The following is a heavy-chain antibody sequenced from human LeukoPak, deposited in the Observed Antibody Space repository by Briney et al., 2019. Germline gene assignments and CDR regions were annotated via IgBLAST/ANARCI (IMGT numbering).Heavy chain of an antibody. CDR3: ASLVVVMISDWFDP. CDR2: ISSSGSTI. V-gene: IGHV3-11*04. J-gene: IGHJ5*02. CDR1: GFTFSDYY. D-gene: IGHD3-22*01. Sequence: GGSLRLSCAASGFTFSDYYMSWIRQAPGKGLEWVSYISSSGSTIYYADSVKGRFTISRDNAKNSLYLQMNSLRVEDTAVYYCASLVVVMISDWFDPWGQGTRVTVSS.